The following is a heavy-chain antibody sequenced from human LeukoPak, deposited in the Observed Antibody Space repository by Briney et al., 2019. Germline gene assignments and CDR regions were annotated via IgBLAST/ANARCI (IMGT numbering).Heavy chain of an antibody. CDR1: GGSISSGGYY. D-gene: IGHD2-8*01. CDR3: AAYSKFASENHYNGIDY. Sequence: SETLSLTCTVSGGSISSGGYYWSWIRQHPGKGLEWIGYIYYSGSTYYNPSLKSRVTISVDTSKNQFSLKLSSVTAADTAVYYCAAYSKFASENHYNGIDYWGQGTLVTVSS. CDR2: IYYSGST. V-gene: IGHV4-31*03. J-gene: IGHJ4*02.